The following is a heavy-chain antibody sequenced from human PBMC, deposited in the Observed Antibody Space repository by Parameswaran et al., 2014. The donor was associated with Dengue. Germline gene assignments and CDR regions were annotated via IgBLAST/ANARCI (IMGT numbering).Heavy chain of an antibody. V-gene: IGHV5-51*01. CDR2: IYPGDSDT. J-gene: IGHJ4*02. CDR3: ARQKLAGPAVDY. D-gene: IGHD2-2*01. Sequence: VRQMPGKGLEWMGIIYPGDSDTRYSPSFQGQVTISADKSISTAYLQWSSLKASDTAMYYCARQKLAGPAVDYWGQGTLVTVSS.